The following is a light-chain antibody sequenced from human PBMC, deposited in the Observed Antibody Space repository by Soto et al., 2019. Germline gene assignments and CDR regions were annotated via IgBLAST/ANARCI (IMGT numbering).Light chain of an antibody. CDR1: RSDVGAYDY. V-gene: IGLV2-14*03. CDR3: SSYTSSSTGV. J-gene: IGLJ1*01. Sequence: QSVLTQPASVSGSPGQSITISCTGTRSDVGAYDYVSWYQQHPDKAPKLMIYAVSIRPSEVSTRFSGSESLSTATLAISELQAHDVADYRSSYTSSSTGVFGTGPKVTVL. CDR2: AVS.